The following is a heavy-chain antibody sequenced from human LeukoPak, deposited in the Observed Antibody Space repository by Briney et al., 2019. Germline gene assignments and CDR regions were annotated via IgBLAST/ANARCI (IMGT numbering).Heavy chain of an antibody. CDR1: GFTFDDYA. J-gene: IGHJ4*02. Sequence: GGPLRLSCAASGFTFDDYAMHWVRQAPGKGLEWVSLISWDGGSTYFADSVKGRFTISRDNSKNSLYLQMNTLRAEDTALYYCVKDIRGSTSWCGLDYWGQGTLVTVSS. CDR2: ISWDGGST. V-gene: IGHV3-43D*03. CDR3: VKDIRGSTSWCGLDY. D-gene: IGHD6-13*01.